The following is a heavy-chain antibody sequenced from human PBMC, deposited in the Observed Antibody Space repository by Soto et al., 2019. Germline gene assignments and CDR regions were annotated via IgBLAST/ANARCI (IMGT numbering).Heavy chain of an antibody. D-gene: IGHD3-10*01. CDR3: ARDFYGSGSYYKHFDY. V-gene: IGHV1-18*04. CDR2: ISAYNGNT. CDR1: GYTFTSYG. Sequence: QVQLVQSGAEVKKPGASVKVSCKASGYTFTSYGISWVRQAPGQGLEWMGWISAYNGNTNYAQKFQGRVTMTRDTSISTAYMELSRLRSDDTAVYYCARDFYGSGSYYKHFDYWGQGTLVTVSS. J-gene: IGHJ4*02.